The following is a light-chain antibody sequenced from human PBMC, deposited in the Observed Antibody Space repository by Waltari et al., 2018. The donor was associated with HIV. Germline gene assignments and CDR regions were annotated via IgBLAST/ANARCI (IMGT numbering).Light chain of an antibody. J-gene: IGLJ2*01. V-gene: IGLV1-44*01. CDR3: AVWGDSLNGPV. Sequence: QSVLTQPPSASGTPGQRVTISCSGSSSNIGSNTVNWYQQRPGTAPKLLIYSNNQRPSGVPDRFSGSKSGTSASLAISGLQSEDEADYYCAVWGDSLNGPVFGGGTKLTVL. CDR2: SNN. CDR1: SSNIGSNT.